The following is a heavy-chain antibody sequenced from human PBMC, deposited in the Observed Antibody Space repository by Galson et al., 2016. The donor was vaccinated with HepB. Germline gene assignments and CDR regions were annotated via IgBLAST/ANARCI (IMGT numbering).Heavy chain of an antibody. V-gene: IGHV3-9*01. CDR2: ISWNSGNI. D-gene: IGHD1-7*01. Sequence: SLRLSCAVSGFNVDDYAMHWVRQPPGKGLEWVSSISWNSGNIGYGDSVKGRFTISRDNAKHAVYLQMMSLRAEDTALYYCAKDINVDWNLGWGHGMDVWGQGTSVTVSS. CDR1: GFNVDDYA. J-gene: IGHJ6*02. CDR3: AKDINVDWNLGWGHGMDV.